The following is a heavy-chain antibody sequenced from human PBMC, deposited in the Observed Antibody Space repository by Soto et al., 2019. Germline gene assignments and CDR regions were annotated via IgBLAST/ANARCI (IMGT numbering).Heavy chain of an antibody. CDR1: GDSISSNTAA. CDR3: AREFEATSLDV. J-gene: IGHJ6*02. V-gene: IGHV6-1*01. CDR2: AYYRSQWYI. Sequence: SQTLSLTCAISGDSISSNTAAWNWIRQSPSRGLEWLGRAYYRSQWYIDFASSVKSRLTINPDASKNQISLHLKSVTPEDTAIYYCAREFEATSLDVWGPGTTVTVSS. D-gene: IGHD1-1*01.